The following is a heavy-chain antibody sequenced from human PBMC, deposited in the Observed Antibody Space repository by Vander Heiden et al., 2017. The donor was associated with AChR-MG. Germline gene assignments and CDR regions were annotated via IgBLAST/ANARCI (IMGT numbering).Heavy chain of an antibody. D-gene: IGHD4-17*01. J-gene: IGHJ6*02. V-gene: IGHV5-10-1*03. CDR2: IDPSDSYT. Sequence: EVQLVQSGAEVKKPGESLRISCKGSGYSFTSYWISWVRQMPGKGLEWMGRIDPSDSYTNSSPSFQGHVTISADKSISTAYLQWSSLKASDTAMYYCARHGDYGGNSGPGDYYYGMDVWGQGTTVTVSS. CDR3: ARHGDYGGNSGPGDYYYGMDV. CDR1: GYSFTSYW.